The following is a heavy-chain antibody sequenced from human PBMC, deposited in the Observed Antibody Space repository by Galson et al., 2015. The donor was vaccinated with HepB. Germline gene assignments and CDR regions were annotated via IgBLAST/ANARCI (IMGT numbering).Heavy chain of an antibody. CDR2: IYPGDSDT. Sequence: QSGAEVKKPGESLKISCKGSGCSFTSYWIGWVRQMPGKGLEWMGIIYPGDSDTRYSPSFQGQVTISADKSISTAYLQWSSLKASDTAMYYCARLSPSYYDILTGYYNRGQAFDIWGQGTMVTVSS. V-gene: IGHV5-51*01. CDR1: GCSFTSYW. CDR3: ARLSPSYYDILTGYYNRGQAFDI. J-gene: IGHJ3*02. D-gene: IGHD3-9*01.